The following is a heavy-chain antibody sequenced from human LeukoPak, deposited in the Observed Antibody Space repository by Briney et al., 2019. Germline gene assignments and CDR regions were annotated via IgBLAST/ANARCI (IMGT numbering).Heavy chain of an antibody. D-gene: IGHD6-13*01. CDR2: INHSGST. Sequence: SETLSLTCAGSGGAFTGYYWSWIRQPPGKGLEWVGEINHSGSTNYNPSLKSRVTISVDTSKNQFSLKLSSVTAADTAVYYCARGRSEVAAAGTIGSDFDYWGQGTLVTVSS. J-gene: IGHJ4*02. V-gene: IGHV4-34*01. CDR1: GGAFTGYY. CDR3: ARGRSEVAAAGTIGSDFDY.